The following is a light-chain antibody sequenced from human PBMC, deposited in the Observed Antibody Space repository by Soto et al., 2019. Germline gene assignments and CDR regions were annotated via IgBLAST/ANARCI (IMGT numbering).Light chain of an antibody. CDR1: IGDVGGYNF. Sequence: QSALTQPASVSGSPGQSITISCTGTIGDVGGYNFVAWYQQHPGKAPKLMIYGVSNRPSGVSNRFSGSKSGNTASLTISGLQAEDEADYYCSSYTSSITVVFGGGTKLTVL. V-gene: IGLV2-14*01. J-gene: IGLJ2*01. CDR3: SSYTSSITVV. CDR2: GVS.